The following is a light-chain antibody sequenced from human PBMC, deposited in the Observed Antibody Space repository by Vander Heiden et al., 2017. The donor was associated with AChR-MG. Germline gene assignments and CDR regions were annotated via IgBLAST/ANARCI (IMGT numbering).Light chain of an antibody. CDR2: LGS. Sequence: DIVMTQSPLSLSVTPGEPASISCRSSQSLLHSVGYNYLDWYLQKPGQSPQLLIYLGSNRASGVPDRFSGSGSGTDFTLKISRVEAEDVGVYYCMQTLQTSFTFGGGTKVEIK. J-gene: IGKJ4*01. V-gene: IGKV2-28*01. CDR1: QSLLHSVGYNY. CDR3: MQTLQTSFT.